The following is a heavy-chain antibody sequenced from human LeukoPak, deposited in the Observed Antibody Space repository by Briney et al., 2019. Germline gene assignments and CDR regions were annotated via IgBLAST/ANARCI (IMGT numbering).Heavy chain of an antibody. CDR3: AKSPAYYYDSSGYLDY. Sequence: GGSLRLSCAASGFTFSIYDMHWVRQATGKGLEWVSAIGTAGDTYYPGSVKGRFTISRDNSKNTLYLQMNSLRAEDTAVYYCAKSPAYYYDSSGYLDYWGQGTLVTVSS. J-gene: IGHJ4*02. D-gene: IGHD3-22*01. V-gene: IGHV3-13*01. CDR2: IGTAGDT. CDR1: GFTFSIYD.